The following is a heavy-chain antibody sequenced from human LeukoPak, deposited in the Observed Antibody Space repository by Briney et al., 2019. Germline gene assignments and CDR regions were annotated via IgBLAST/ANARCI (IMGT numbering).Heavy chain of an antibody. V-gene: IGHV4-39*07. J-gene: IGHJ6*03. CDR1: GGSISSSSYS. Sequence: SETLSLTCTVSGGSISSSSYSWSWIRQPPGKGLEWIGSIYYSGSTYYNPSLKSRVTISVDTSKNQFSLKLSSVTPADTAAYFCARVAYGDYYYYYMDVWGKGTTVTISS. CDR3: ARVAYGDYYYYYMDV. D-gene: IGHD4-17*01. CDR2: IYYSGST.